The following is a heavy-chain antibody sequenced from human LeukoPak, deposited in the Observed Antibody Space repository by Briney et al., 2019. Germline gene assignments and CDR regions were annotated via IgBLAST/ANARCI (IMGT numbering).Heavy chain of an antibody. CDR2: IYYSGST. CDR1: GGSISSYY. D-gene: IGHD4/OR15-4a*01. CDR3: ARAQGPDYLFDY. J-gene: IGHJ4*02. Sequence: SETLSLTCTVSGGSISSYYWSWIRQPPGKGLEWIGYIYYSGSTNYNPSLKSRVTISVDTSKNQFSLKLSSVAAADTAVYYCARAQGPDYLFDYWGQGTLVTVSS. V-gene: IGHV4-59*12.